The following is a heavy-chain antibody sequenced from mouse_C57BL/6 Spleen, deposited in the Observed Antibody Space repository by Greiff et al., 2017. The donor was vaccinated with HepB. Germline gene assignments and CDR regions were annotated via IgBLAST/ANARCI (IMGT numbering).Heavy chain of an antibody. CDR2: IWSGGST. CDR1: GFSLTSYG. J-gene: IGHJ3*01. V-gene: IGHV2-2*01. CDR3: ARVHYGSSSWFAY. Sequence: VKLMESGPGLVQPSQSLSITCTVSGFSLTSYGVHWVRQSPGKGLEWLGVIWSGGSTDYNAAFISRLSISKDNSKSQVFFKMNSLQADDTAIYYCARVHYGSSSWFAYWGQGTLVTVSA. D-gene: IGHD1-1*01.